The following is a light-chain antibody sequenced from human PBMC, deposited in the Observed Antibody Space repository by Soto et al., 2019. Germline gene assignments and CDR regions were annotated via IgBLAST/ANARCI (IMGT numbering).Light chain of an antibody. CDR1: QGIGSW. CDR2: AAS. J-gene: IGKJ5*01. Sequence: DIQMTQSPSSVSASVGDRVTITCWASQGIGSWLAWYQQKPGKAPNLLIYAASTLESGVPSRFSGSGSGTHFTLTISSLQPEDFATYYCQQANSFPFTCGHGTRLEIK. CDR3: QQANSFPFT. V-gene: IGKV1-12*02.